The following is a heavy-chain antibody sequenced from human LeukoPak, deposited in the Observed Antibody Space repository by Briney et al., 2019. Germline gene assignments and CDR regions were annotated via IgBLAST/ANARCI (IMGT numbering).Heavy chain of an antibody. CDR2: IKQDGTEK. Sequence: GGSLRLSCAASGFSFTTYWMSWVRQAPGKGLEWVANIKQDGTEKYYVDSVKGRFSISRDNAKNSLYLQMNRLRVEDTAVYYCARAATVTAESAFGYWGQGTLVTVSS. CDR1: GFSFTTYW. V-gene: IGHV3-7*01. CDR3: ARAATVTAESAFGY. J-gene: IGHJ4*02. D-gene: IGHD4-17*01.